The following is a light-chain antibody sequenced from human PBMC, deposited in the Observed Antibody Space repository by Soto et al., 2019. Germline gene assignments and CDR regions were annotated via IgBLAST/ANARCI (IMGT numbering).Light chain of an antibody. CDR1: SSNIGRDY. CDR2: SHN. J-gene: IGLJ2*01. V-gene: IGLV1-47*02. CDR3: AAWDDSVRGVV. Sequence: QSVLTQPPSASGTPGQRVTISCSGGSSNIGRDYVYWYQQLPGAAPKLLMYSHNIRPAGVPDRFSASTSGTSASLAISGLRPVDEGDYHCAAWDDSVRGVVFGGGTKLTVL.